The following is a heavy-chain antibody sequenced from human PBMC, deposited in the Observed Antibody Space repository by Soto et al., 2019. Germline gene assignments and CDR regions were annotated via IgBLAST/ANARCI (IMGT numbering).Heavy chain of an antibody. CDR2: IYDTGISGYTPST. Sequence: PSETLSLTCTVSGGSITSSYWSWIRRPPGKGLEWIAYIYDTGISGYTPSTSYNPTLRSRVTMSVETSKSQFSLKLTSVTAADTAVYYCARGEDAFFYYGLDVWGQGSTVTVSS. CDR3: ARGEDAFFYYGLDV. J-gene: IGHJ6*02. V-gene: IGHV4-59*01. CDR1: GGSITSSY.